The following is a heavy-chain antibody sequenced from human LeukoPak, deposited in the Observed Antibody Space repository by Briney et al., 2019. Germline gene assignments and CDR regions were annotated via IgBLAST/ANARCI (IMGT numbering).Heavy chain of an antibody. J-gene: IGHJ4*02. CDR1: GGSISSSNW. V-gene: IGHV4-4*02. CDR2: IYHSGST. CDR3: ARVSPMVRGVIDY. Sequence: SGTLSLTCAVSGGSISSSNWWSWVRQPPGEGLGWIGEIYHSGSTNYNPSLKSRVTISVDKSKNQSSLKLSSVTAADTAVYYCARVSPMVRGVIDYWGQGTLVPVSS. D-gene: IGHD3-10*01.